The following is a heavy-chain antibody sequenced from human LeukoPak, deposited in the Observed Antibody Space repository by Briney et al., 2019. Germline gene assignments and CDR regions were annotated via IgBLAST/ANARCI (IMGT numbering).Heavy chain of an antibody. CDR3: ARDSGIDYGDYPDY. Sequence: SVKVSCKASGGTFSSYAISWVRQAPGQGLEWMGRIIPILGIANYAQKFQGRVTITADKSTSTAYMELSSLRSEDTAVYYCARDSGIDYGDYPDYWGQGTLVTVSS. CDR2: IIPILGIA. J-gene: IGHJ4*02. V-gene: IGHV1-69*04. D-gene: IGHD4-17*01. CDR1: GGTFSSYA.